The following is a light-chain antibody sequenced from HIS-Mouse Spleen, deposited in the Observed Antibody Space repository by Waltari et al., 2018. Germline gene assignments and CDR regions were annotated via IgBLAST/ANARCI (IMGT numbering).Light chain of an antibody. J-gene: IGLJ2*01. CDR1: SSDVGGYHY. CDR2: KVS. CDR3: SSYTSSSTHVV. Sequence: QSALTQPASVSGSPGQSITISCTGTSSDVGGYHYVSWYQQHPGKAPKLMIYKVSNRPAGVPNRFSVSKSGNTASLTISGLQAEDEADYYCSSYTSSSTHVVFGGGTKLTVL. V-gene: IGLV2-14*01.